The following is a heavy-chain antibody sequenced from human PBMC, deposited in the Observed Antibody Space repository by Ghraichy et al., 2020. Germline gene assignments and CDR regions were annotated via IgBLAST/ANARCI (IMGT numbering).Heavy chain of an antibody. J-gene: IGHJ6*02. D-gene: IGHD6-13*01. Sequence: GGSLRLSCAASGFTFSSYGMHWVRQAPGKGLEWVAVISYDGSNKYYADSVKGRFTISRDNSKNTLYLQMNSLRAEDTAVYYCAKPSRKRAAVPYGMDVWGQGTTVTVSS. V-gene: IGHV3-30*18. CDR2: ISYDGSNK. CDR1: GFTFSSYG. CDR3: AKPSRKRAAVPYGMDV.